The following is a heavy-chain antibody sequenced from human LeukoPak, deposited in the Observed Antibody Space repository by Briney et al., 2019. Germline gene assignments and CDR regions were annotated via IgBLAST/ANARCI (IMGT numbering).Heavy chain of an antibody. Sequence: ASVKVSCKASGYTFTGYYMHWVRQAPGQGLEWMGWINPNSGGTNYAQKFQRRVTMIRDTSISTAYMELSRLRSDDTAVYYCARAQGNYYILTAGYWGQRTLVTVSS. V-gene: IGHV1-2*02. CDR2: INPNSGGT. D-gene: IGHD3-9*01. CDR1: GYTFTGYY. CDR3: ARAQGNYYILTAGY. J-gene: IGHJ4*02.